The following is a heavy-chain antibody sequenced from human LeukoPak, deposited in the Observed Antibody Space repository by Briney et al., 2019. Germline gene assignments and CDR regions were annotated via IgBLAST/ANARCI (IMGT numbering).Heavy chain of an antibody. D-gene: IGHD3-10*01. CDR1: GFTFSSYS. Sequence: PGGSLRLSCAASGFTFSSYSMNWVRQAPGKGLEWVSSISSSSSYIYYADSVKGRFTISRDNAKNSLYLQMNSLRAEDTAVYYCARVSLYYYDAGSPGPPFDPWGQGTLVTVSS. CDR3: ARVSLYYYDAGSPGPPFDP. CDR2: ISSSSSYI. J-gene: IGHJ5*02. V-gene: IGHV3-21*06.